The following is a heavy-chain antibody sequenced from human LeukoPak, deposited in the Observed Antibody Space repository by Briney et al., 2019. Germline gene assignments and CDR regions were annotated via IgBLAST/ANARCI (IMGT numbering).Heavy chain of an antibody. CDR1: GYSFTGYW. Sequence: GEPLKISCKGSGYSFTGYWIGWVRKMPGKGLEWMGITYPADSNTRYSPSFQGHVTISADKSISTAYLQWSSLKASDTAMYYCARRKAVAGRYYFDYWGQGSLVTVSS. D-gene: IGHD6-19*01. V-gene: IGHV5-51*01. CDR2: TYPADSNT. J-gene: IGHJ4*02. CDR3: ARRKAVAGRYYFDY.